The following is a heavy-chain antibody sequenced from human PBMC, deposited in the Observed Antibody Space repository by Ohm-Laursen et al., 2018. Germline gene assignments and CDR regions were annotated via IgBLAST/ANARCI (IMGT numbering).Heavy chain of an antibody. CDR1: GASISNYY. Sequence: TLSLTWTVSGASISNYYWSWIRQPAGKGLEWIGRVYPSGTTYYNPSLKSRLTMSVDTSKNQFSMKLNSVTAADTALYYCARDAPEARNEMDVWGQGTPVTVSS. D-gene: IGHD1-1*01. CDR2: VYPSGTT. J-gene: IGHJ6*02. V-gene: IGHV4-4*07. CDR3: ARDAPEARNEMDV.